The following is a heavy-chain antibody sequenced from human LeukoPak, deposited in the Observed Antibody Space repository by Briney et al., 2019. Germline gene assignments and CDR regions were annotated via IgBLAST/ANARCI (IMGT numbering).Heavy chain of an antibody. J-gene: IGHJ4*02. CDR3: ARAAGEMATIRY. D-gene: IGHD5-24*01. V-gene: IGHV3-30*02. Sequence: GGSLRLSCAASGFTFSSYGMHWVRQAPGKGLEWVAFIRYDGSNKYYADSVKGRFTISRDNAKNSLYLQMNSLRAEDTAVYYCARAAGEMATIRYWGQGTLVTVSS. CDR2: IRYDGSNK. CDR1: GFTFSSYG.